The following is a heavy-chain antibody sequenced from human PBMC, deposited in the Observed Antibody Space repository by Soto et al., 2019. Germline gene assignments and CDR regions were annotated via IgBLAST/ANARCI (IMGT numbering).Heavy chain of an antibody. D-gene: IGHD3-22*01. V-gene: IGHV3-66*01. CDR3: ARNGDSSDYRGWFDP. CDR2: IYSGGST. CDR1: GFTVSSNY. J-gene: IGHJ5*02. Sequence: EVQLVESGGGLVQLGGSLRLSCAASGFTVSSNYMSWVRQAPGKGLEWVSVIYSGGSTYYADYVKGRFTISRDNSKNTLYLQMNSMRAEDTAVYYCARNGDSSDYRGWFDPWGQGTLVTVSS.